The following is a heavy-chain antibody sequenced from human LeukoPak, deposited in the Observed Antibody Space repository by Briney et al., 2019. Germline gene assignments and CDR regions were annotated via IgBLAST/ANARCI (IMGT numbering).Heavy chain of an antibody. CDR1: GGSISSSSYY. J-gene: IGHJ4*02. CDR3: ARSSVTVAVDY. CDR2: IYYSGST. D-gene: IGHD6-19*01. V-gene: IGHV4-39*01. Sequence: SETLSLTCTASGGSISSSSYYWGWIRQPPGKGLEWIGSIYYSGSTYYNPSLKSRVTISVDTSKNQFSLKLSSVTAADTAVYYCARSSVTVAVDYWGQGTLVTVSS.